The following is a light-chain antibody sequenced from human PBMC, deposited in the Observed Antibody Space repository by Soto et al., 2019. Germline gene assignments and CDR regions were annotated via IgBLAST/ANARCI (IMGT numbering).Light chain of an antibody. CDR1: QPIDRY. V-gene: IGKV1-39*01. CDR3: QQSYNAPFN. CDR2: AAS. Sequence: QMHPSPSYLSPSVEDTVAITCRASQPIDRYLNWYQQKSGQAPKLLMNAASTLRSGVPSRFSASGSGTDFTLTISSLQPEDYATYYCQQSYNAPFNFAPGTKVDIK. J-gene: IGKJ3*01.